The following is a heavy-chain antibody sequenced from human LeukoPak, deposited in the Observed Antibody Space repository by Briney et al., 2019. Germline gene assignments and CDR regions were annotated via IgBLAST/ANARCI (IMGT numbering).Heavy chain of an antibody. CDR2: IYSGGST. D-gene: IGHD6-19*01. CDR3: ASSSRRALDY. CDR1: GFTVSSNY. V-gene: IGHV3-53*01. Sequence: GGSLRLSCAASGFTVSSNYMSWVRQAPGTGLEWVSVIYSGGSTSYADSVKGRFTISRDNSKNTLYLQMNSLRAEDTAVYYCASSSRRALDYWGQGTLVTVSS. J-gene: IGHJ4*02.